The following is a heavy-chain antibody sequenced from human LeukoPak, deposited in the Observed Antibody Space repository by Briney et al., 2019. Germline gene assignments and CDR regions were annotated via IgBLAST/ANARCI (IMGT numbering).Heavy chain of an antibody. V-gene: IGHV4-34*01. Sequence: PSETLSLTCTVSGGSISSYYWSWIRQPPGKGLEWIGEINHSGSTNYNPSLKSRVTISVDTSKNQFSLKLSSVTAADTAVYYCARDVGFLGVTTSYYYYYGMDVWGQGTTVTVSS. CDR3: ARDVGFLGVTTSYYYYYGMDV. D-gene: IGHD3-16*01. CDR1: GGSISSYY. J-gene: IGHJ6*02. CDR2: INHSGST.